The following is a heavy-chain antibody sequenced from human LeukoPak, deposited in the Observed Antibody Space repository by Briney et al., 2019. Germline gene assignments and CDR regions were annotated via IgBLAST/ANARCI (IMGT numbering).Heavy chain of an antibody. J-gene: IGHJ3*02. Sequence: ASVKVSCKASGYTFTSYYMHWVRQAPGQGLGWMGIINPSGGSTSYAQKFQGRVTMTRDTSTSTVYMELSSLRSEDTAVYYCARGCGGDCYSQNAFDIWGQGTMVTVSS. D-gene: IGHD2-21*01. V-gene: IGHV1-46*01. CDR3: ARGCGGDCYSQNAFDI. CDR2: INPSGGST. CDR1: GYTFTSYY.